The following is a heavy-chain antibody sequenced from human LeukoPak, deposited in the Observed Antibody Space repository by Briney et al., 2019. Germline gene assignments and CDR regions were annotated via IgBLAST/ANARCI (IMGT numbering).Heavy chain of an antibody. V-gene: IGHV4-34*01. J-gene: IGHJ4*02. Sequence: SETLSLTCAVYGGSFSGYYWSWIRQPPGKGLEWIGEINHSGSTNYNPSLKSRVTISVDTSKNQFSLKLSSVTAADTAVYYCARGYDILTGYRNFDYWGQGTLVTVSS. D-gene: IGHD3-9*01. CDR3: ARGYDILTGYRNFDY. CDR1: GGSFSGYY. CDR2: INHSGST.